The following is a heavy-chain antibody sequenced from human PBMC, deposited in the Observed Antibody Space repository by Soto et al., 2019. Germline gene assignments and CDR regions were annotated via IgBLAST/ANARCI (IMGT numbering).Heavy chain of an antibody. Sequence: QVQLVQSGAEVKKPGASVKVSCKASGYTFTSYYMHWVRQAPGQGLEWMGIINPSGGSTSYAQKFQGRVTMTRDTSTSTVYMELSSLRSEDTAVYYCARGMYYDYVWGSSGLSFDYWGQGTLVTVSS. CDR3: ARGMYYDYVWGSSGLSFDY. CDR2: INPSGGST. J-gene: IGHJ4*02. CDR1: GYTFTSYY. V-gene: IGHV1-46*03. D-gene: IGHD3-16*01.